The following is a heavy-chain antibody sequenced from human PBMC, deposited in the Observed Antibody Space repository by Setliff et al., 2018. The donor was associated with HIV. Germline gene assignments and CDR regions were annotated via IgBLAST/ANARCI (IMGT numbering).Heavy chain of an antibody. D-gene: IGHD1-26*01. CDR1: GYTFSNYG. V-gene: IGHV1-18*01. J-gene: IGHJ2*01. Sequence: VASVKVSCKASGYTFSNYGITWVRQAPGQGLEWMGWITSYNGNTNYAKKFKGRVTMTTDTSTSIAYMELKSLRSEDTAVYYCARDHHSGRGSNFPWYSDRWGRGTLVTVSS. CDR2: ITSYNGNT. CDR3: ARDHHSGRGSNFPWYSDR.